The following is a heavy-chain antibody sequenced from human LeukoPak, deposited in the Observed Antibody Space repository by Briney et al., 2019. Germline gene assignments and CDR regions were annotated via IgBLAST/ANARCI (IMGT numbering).Heavy chain of an antibody. Sequence: SETLSLTCTVSGGSISSSSYYWGWIRQPPGKGLEWVGSIYYSGSTYYNPSLKSRVTISVDTSKNPLSLKLSSVTAADTAVYYCASRGYSGYDRIYYYYYYMDVWGKGTTVTVTS. CDR3: ASRGYSGYDRIYYYYYYMDV. V-gene: IGHV4-39*01. J-gene: IGHJ6*03. CDR1: GGSISSSSYY. CDR2: IYYSGST. D-gene: IGHD5-12*01.